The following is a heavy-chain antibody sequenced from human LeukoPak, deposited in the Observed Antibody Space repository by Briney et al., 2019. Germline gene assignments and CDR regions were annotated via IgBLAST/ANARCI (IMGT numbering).Heavy chain of an antibody. J-gene: IGHJ4*02. CDR2: ISAYNGNT. CDR1: GHTFTSYG. D-gene: IGHD6-19*01. V-gene: IGHV1-18*01. CDR3: ARYSSGWYVGPLFDY. Sequence: ASVKVSCKASGHTFTSYGISWVRQAPGQGLEWMGWISAYNGNTNYAQKLQGRVTMTTDTSTSTAYMELRSLRSDDTAVYYCARYSSGWYVGPLFDYWGQGTLVTVSS.